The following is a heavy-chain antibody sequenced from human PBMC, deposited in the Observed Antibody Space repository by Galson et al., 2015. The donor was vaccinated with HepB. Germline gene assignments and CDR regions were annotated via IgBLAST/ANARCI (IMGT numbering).Heavy chain of an antibody. J-gene: IGHJ4*02. D-gene: IGHD6-13*01. CDR1: GFTFSSYG. Sequence: SLRLSCAASGFTFSSYGMNWVRQAPGKGLEWVSSISGSGSYMYHADSVKGRFTISRDNAKNSLFLQMNSLRAEDTAVYYCARELEAAGLGGDYWGQGTLVTVSS. CDR3: ARELEAAGLGGDY. CDR2: ISGSGSYM. V-gene: IGHV3-21*01.